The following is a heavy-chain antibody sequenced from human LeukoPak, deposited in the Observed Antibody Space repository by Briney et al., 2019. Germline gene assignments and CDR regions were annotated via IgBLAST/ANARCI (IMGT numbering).Heavy chain of an antibody. CDR2: IYHSGST. Sequence: PSETLSLTCTVSGYSISSGYYWGWIRQPPGKGLEWIGSIYHSGSTYYNPSLKSRVTISVDTSKNQFSLKLSSVTAADTAVYYCASGTDSRPFDYWGQGTLVTVSS. V-gene: IGHV4-38-2*02. CDR3: ASGTDSRPFDY. J-gene: IGHJ4*02. D-gene: IGHD1-26*01. CDR1: GYSISSGYY.